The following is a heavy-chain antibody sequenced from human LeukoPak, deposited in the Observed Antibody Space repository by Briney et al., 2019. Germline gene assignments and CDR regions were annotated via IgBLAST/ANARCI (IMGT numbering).Heavy chain of an antibody. V-gene: IGHV3-30*04. CDR2: ISYDGSKK. J-gene: IGHJ6*03. CDR3: AKGHPGIYYYYYMDV. D-gene: IGHD1-14*01. CDR1: GFTFSSYA. Sequence: PGGSLRLSCAASGFTFSSYAMHWVRQAPGKGLEWVAVISYDGSKKYYSDSVKGRFTISRDNSKNTLYLQMNSLRAEDTAVYYCAKGHPGIYYYYYMDVWGKGTTVTISS.